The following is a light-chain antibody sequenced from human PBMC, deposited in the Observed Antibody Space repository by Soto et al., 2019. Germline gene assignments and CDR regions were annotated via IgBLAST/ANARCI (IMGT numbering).Light chain of an antibody. CDR2: AAS. J-gene: IGKJ2*03. CDR3: QQYDTYYS. V-gene: IGKV1-5*03. Sequence: DIQMTQSPSTLSAYVGDRVTITCRASQSISEWLAWYQQKPGKPPNILIYAASTLASGVPSRFSGSGSGTEFTLTISSLQPEDLATYYCQQYDTYYSFGQGTTVEIK. CDR1: QSISEW.